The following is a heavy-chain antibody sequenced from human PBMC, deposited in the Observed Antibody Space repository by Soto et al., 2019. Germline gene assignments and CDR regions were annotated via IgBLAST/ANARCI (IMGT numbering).Heavy chain of an antibody. V-gene: IGHV1-69*13. CDR2: IIPIFGTA. CDR1: GGTFSSYA. CDR3: ARKEVPPWVVVPAAPYYYYGMDV. Sequence: GASVKVSCKASGGTFSSYAISWVRQAPGQGLEWMGGIIPIFGTANYAQKFQGRVTITADESTSTAYMELSSLRSEDTAVYYCARKEVPPWVVVPAAPYYYYGMDVWGQGTTVTVSS. J-gene: IGHJ6*02. D-gene: IGHD2-2*01.